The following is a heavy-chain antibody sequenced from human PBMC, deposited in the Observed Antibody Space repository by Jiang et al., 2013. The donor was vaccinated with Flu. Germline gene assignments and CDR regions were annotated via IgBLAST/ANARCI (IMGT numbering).Heavy chain of an antibody. Sequence: VKGRFTISRDNSKNTLYLQMNSLRAEDTAVYYCARDRGDGYTPDAFDIWGQGQWSPSLQ. CDR3: ARDRGDGYTPDAFDI. D-gene: IGHD5-24*01. J-gene: IGHJ3*02. V-gene: IGHV3-30*07.